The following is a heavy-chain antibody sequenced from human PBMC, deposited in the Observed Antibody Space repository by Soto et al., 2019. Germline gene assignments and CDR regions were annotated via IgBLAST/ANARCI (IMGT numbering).Heavy chain of an antibody. CDR1: GGSISSSGYF. Sequence: SETLSLTCTVSGGSISSSGYFWTWIRQHPGKGLEWVGYIYYSGSTYYNPSLKSRLTISVDTSKNQFSLKLASVTAADTAVYFCARSAAYDTSGSAHYVFDYWGQGTLVTVSS. CDR2: IYYSGST. J-gene: IGHJ4*02. D-gene: IGHD3-10*01. CDR3: ARSAAYDTSGSAHYVFDY. V-gene: IGHV4-31*03.